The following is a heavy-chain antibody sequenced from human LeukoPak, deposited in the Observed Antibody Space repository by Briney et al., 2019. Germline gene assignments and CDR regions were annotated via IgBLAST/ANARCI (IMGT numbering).Heavy chain of an antibody. CDR3: ARDPDYYGSGP. CDR1: GGSISSYY. V-gene: IGHV4-59*01. J-gene: IGHJ5*02. Sequence: TSETLSLTCTVSGGSISSYYWSWIRQPPGKGLEWIEYIYYSGSTNYNPSLKSRVTISVDTSKNQFSLKLSSVTAADTAVYYCARDPDYYGSGPWGQGTLVTVSS. D-gene: IGHD3-10*01. CDR2: IYYSGST.